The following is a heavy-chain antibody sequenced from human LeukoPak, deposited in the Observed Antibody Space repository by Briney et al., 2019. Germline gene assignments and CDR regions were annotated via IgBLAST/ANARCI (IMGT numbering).Heavy chain of an antibody. J-gene: IGHJ4*02. CDR1: GFTFSSYG. V-gene: IGHV3-23*01. D-gene: IGHD3-22*01. Sequence: GGSLRLSCAASGFTFSSYGMSWVRQAPGKGLEWVSAISGSGGSTYYADSVKGRFTISRDNSKNTLYLQMNSLRAEDTAVYYCAKFGMRYYYDSSGYFRPPNYFDYWGQGTLVTVSS. CDR2: ISGSGGST. CDR3: AKFGMRYYYDSSGYFRPPNYFDY.